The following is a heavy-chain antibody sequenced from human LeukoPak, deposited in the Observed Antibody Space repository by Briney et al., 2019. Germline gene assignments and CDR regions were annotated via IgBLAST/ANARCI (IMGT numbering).Heavy chain of an antibody. D-gene: IGHD4-17*01. V-gene: IGHV3-20*04. Sequence: PGGSLRLSCAASGFTFDDYGMSWVRQAPGKGLEWVSDINWNGGSTGYADSVKGRFTISRDNAKNSLYLQMNSLRAEDTALYYCARPDTWTTEWKYFQHWGQGTLVTVSS. J-gene: IGHJ1*01. CDR2: INWNGGST. CDR1: GFTFDDYG. CDR3: ARPDTWTTEWKYFQH.